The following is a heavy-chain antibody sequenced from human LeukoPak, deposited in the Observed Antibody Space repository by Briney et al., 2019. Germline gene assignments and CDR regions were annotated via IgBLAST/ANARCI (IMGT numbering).Heavy chain of an antibody. Sequence: GASVKVSCKASGYTFTGYYMHWVRQAPGQGLEWMGWINPNSGGTNYAQKFQGRVTMTRDTSISTAYMELSRLRSDDTAVYYCARVRGRYVITGATRFGWFDPWGQGTLVTVSS. V-gene: IGHV1-2*02. J-gene: IGHJ5*02. CDR3: ARVRGRYVITGATRFGWFDP. CDR2: INPNSGGT. D-gene: IGHD1-7*01. CDR1: GYTFTGYY.